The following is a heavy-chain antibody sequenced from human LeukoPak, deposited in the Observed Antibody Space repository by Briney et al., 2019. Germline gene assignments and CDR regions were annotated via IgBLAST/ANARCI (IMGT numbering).Heavy chain of an antibody. D-gene: IGHD3-16*01. J-gene: IGHJ4*02. CDR2: IRRKEYNYAT. CDR1: GFSFSESA. V-gene: IGHV3-73*01. CDR3: ARPRNGWDLYAFDY. Sequence: PGGSLRLSCALSGFSFSESALHWVRHASGKGLECVGRIRRKEYNYATNYAAAVRGRFTISRDDSKKTAYLHMNDLKTEDTAVYYCARPRNGWDLYAFDYWGQGVLVTVSS.